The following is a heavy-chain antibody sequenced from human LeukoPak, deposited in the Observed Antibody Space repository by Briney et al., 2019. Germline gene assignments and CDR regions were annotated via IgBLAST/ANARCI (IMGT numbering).Heavy chain of an antibody. Sequence: QPGGSLRLSCAASGLTVSSNYMSWVRQAPGRGLEWVSVIYSSGTTDYADSVKGRFTISRDNSKNTLYLQMNSLRAVDTAVYYCARALRGYSYLGYLDSWGRGTLVTVSS. CDR3: ARALRGYSYLGYLDS. V-gene: IGHV3-66*01. J-gene: IGHJ4*02. CDR2: IYSSGTT. D-gene: IGHD5-18*01. CDR1: GLTVSSNY.